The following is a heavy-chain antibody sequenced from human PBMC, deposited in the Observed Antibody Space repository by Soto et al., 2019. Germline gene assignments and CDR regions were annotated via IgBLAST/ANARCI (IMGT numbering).Heavy chain of an antibody. CDR2: IYYSGST. V-gene: IGHV4-59*08. CDR1: GGSISSYY. D-gene: IGHD5-12*01. J-gene: IGHJ4*02. CDR3: APRGSDGYNFYY. Sequence: SETLSLTCTVSGGSISSYYWSWIRQPPGKGLEWIGYIYYSGSTNYNPSLKSRVTISVDTSKNQSSLKLSSVTAADTAVYYCAPRGSDGYNFYYWGQGTLVTVSS.